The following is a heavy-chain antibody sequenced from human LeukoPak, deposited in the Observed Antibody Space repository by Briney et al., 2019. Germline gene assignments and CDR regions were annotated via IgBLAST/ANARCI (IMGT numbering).Heavy chain of an antibody. V-gene: IGHV3-23*01. CDR2: ISGSGGST. J-gene: IGHJ4*02. Sequence: GGSLRLSCAASGFTFSSYAMSWVRQAPGKGLEWVSAISGSGGSTYYADSVKGRFTISRDNSKNTLYLQMNSLRAEDTAVYYCAKDGNRVVAATCGYWGQGTLVTVSS. CDR1: GFTFSSYA. D-gene: IGHD2-15*01. CDR3: AKDGNRVVAATCGY.